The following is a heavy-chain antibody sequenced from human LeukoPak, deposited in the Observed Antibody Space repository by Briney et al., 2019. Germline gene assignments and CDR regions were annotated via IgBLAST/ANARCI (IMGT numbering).Heavy chain of an antibody. CDR2: IYPRDGST. CDR1: GYTFTNNY. CDR3: ARDQEGFDY. J-gene: IGHJ4*02. Sequence: ASVKVTCKTSGYTFTNNYLHRVRQSPGQGLEWMGMIYPRDGSTSYAQNFQGRVTVTRDTSTTTVHMELRGLRSEDTAVYYCARDQEGFDYWGQGTVVTVSS. V-gene: IGHV1-46*01.